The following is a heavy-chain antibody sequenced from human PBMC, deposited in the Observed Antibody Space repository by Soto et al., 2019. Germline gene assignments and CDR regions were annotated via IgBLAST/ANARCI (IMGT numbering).Heavy chain of an antibody. D-gene: IGHD5-18*01. CDR3: TNPQLYYGMDV. J-gene: IGHJ6*02. CDR2: IRSKANNYAT. CDR1: GLTFSGSA. V-gene: IGHV3-73*02. Sequence: EVQLVESGGGLVQPGGSLKLSCAASGLTFSGSAVHWVRQASGKGLEWVGRIRSKANNYATAYAASVQGRFTIFRDDSKNTAYLQMNSLKTEDTALYYCTNPQLYYGMDVWGQGTTVTVSS.